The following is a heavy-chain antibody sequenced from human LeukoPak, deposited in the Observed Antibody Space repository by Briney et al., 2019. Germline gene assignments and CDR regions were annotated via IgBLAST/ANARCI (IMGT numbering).Heavy chain of an antibody. CDR2: ISAYNGNT. CDR3: AGQKDRRSIYY. D-gene: IGHD5-24*01. Sequence: GSVKVSCKASGYTFTSYGISWVRQAPGQGLEWMGWISAYNGNTNYAQKLQGRVTMTTDTSTSTAYMELRSLPSDDTAVYYCAGQKDRRSIYYWGQGTLVTVSS. V-gene: IGHV1-18*01. CDR1: GYTFTSYG. J-gene: IGHJ4*02.